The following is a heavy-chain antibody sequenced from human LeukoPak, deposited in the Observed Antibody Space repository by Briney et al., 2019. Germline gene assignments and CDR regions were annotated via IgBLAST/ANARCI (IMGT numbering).Heavy chain of an antibody. CDR1: GFTFDDYA. Sequence: GGSLRLSCAACGFTFDDYAMHWVRQAPGKGLEWVSGISWNSGHKGYADSVKGRFTISRDNAKNSLYLRMNSLRAEDTALYYCAKDRRPTVSGGYFDLWGRGTLVIVSS. D-gene: IGHD3-10*01. J-gene: IGHJ2*01. V-gene: IGHV3-9*01. CDR3: AKDRRPTVSGGYFDL. CDR2: ISWNSGHK.